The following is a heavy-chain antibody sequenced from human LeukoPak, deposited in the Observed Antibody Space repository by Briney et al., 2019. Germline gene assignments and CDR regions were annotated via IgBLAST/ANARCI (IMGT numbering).Heavy chain of an antibody. V-gene: IGHV4-59*01. CDR2: MHYSGST. Sequence: SETLSLTCTVSGGSISSYYWSWFRQPPGKGLEWIGYMHYSGSTNYNPSLKSRVTISVDTSKNQISLKLSSVTAADTAVYYCARWILYSSGSYSDYWGQGTLVTVPS. J-gene: IGHJ4*02. CDR1: GGSISSYY. D-gene: IGHD3-10*01. CDR3: ARWILYSSGSYSDY.